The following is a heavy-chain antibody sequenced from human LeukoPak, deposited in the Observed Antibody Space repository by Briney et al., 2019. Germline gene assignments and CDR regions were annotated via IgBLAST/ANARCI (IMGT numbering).Heavy chain of an antibody. V-gene: IGHV3-30*18. D-gene: IGHD3-10*01. CDR3: AKDSTPPSSITMVRGVTTWAARGMDV. CDR1: GFTFSSYG. Sequence: GGSLRLSCAASGFTFSSYGMHWVRQAPGKGLEWVAVISYDGSNKYCADSVKGRFTISRDNSKNTLYLQMNSLRAEDTAVYYCAKDSTPPSSITMVRGVTTWAARGMDVWGQGTTVTVSS. CDR2: ISYDGSNK. J-gene: IGHJ6*02.